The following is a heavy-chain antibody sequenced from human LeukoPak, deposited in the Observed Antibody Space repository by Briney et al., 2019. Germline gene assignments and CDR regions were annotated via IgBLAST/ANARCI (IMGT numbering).Heavy chain of an antibody. CDR2: INYSGST. CDR1: GGSVSITTYF. CDR3: ARPLGLQWAVVAANNYDY. V-gene: IGHV4-39*01. D-gene: IGHD2-15*01. Sequence: SETLSLTCNVSGGSVSITTYFWRWIRQPPGKGLEWIASINYSGSTYYNSSLKSRVTISVDTSENQFSLKLRSVTATDTAVYFCARPLGLQWAVVAANNYDYWGQGTLVTVSS. J-gene: IGHJ4*02.